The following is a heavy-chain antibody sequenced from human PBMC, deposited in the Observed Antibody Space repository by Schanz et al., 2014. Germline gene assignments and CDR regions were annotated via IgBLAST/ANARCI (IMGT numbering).Heavy chain of an antibody. D-gene: IGHD3-10*01. CDR2: ISYDGNTK. CDR1: GFIFRTYG. J-gene: IGHJ6*02. Sequence: QVHLVESGGGVVQPGGSLRLSCAASGFIFRTYGMHWVRQAPGKGLEWVTVISYDGNTKYYADSVKGRFTISRDNSKNTLYLQMNSLRAEDTAVYYCRLWFGELYYGMDVWGQGTTVTVSS. V-gene: IGHV3-33*05. CDR3: RLWFGELYYGMDV.